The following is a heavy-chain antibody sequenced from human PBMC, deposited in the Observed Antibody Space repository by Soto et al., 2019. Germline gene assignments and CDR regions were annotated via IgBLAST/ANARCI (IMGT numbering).Heavy chain of an antibody. D-gene: IGHD7-27*01. CDR1: GYTFNMYG. V-gene: IGHV1-18*01. CDR2: ITADNGDT. CDR3: ARRTLGSAIGIGDY. J-gene: IGHJ4*02. Sequence: QIQLVQSGAEVKKPGASVKVSCRASGYTFNMYGITWVRQAPGQGLEWMGWITADNGDTKFAQKLQGRVSMNTDTATTTGHMELRDLTYDDTALYYCARRTLGSAIGIGDYWGQGTLVTVSS.